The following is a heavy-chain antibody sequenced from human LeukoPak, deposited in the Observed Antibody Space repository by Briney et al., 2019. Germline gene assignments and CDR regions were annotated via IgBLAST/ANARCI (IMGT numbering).Heavy chain of an antibody. J-gene: IGHJ4*02. CDR2: IHYSGST. V-gene: IGHV4-59*08. D-gene: IGHD1-1*01. CDR3: ARGNWSSPVFDY. CDR1: GGSINSYY. Sequence: PSETLSLTCTVSGGSINSYYWNWIRQPPGKGLEWIGYIHYSGSTKYNPSLKSRVTISVDTSKNQFSLRLSSVTAADAAMYFCARGNWSSPVFDYGGRGTLVTVSS.